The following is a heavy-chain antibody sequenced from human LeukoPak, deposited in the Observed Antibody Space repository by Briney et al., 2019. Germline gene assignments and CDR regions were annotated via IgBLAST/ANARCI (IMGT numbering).Heavy chain of an antibody. J-gene: IGHJ4*02. CDR2: ISSSSSYI. CDR3: ARDLDDYVEAFDY. Sequence: GGSLRLSCAASGFTVSSNCMNWVRQAPGKGLERVSSISSSSSYINYADSVKGRFTISRDNAKNSLYLQMNSLRAEDTAVYYCARDLDDYVEAFDYWGQGTLVTVSS. CDR1: GFTVSSNC. D-gene: IGHD4-17*01. V-gene: IGHV3-21*01.